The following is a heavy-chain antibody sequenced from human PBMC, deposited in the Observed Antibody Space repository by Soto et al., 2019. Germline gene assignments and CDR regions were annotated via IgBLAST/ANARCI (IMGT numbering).Heavy chain of an antibody. CDR1: GGSVSSGHYY. D-gene: IGHD6-19*01. Sequence: SETLSLTCAVSGGSVSSGHYYWSWSRQPPGKGLEWIGFIYYSGSTSYNPSLKSRVTISVDTSKNQFSLKMSSVTAADTAVYYCARSGAGSGWLGGQGTLVTVSS. CDR2: IYYSGST. V-gene: IGHV4-61*01. J-gene: IGHJ4*02. CDR3: ARSGAGSGWL.